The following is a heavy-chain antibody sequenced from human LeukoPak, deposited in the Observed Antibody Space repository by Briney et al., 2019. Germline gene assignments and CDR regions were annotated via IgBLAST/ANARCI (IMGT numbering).Heavy chain of an antibody. CDR1: GFTFSNYG. CDR2: IWYDGSNK. V-gene: IGHV3-33*01. Sequence: GRSLRLSCAASGFTFSNYGMHWVRQAPGKGLEWVAVIWYDGSNKYYADSVKGRFTISRDNAKNSLYLQMNSLRAEDTAVYYCARKPDGDYWGQGTLVTVSS. CDR3: ARKPDGDY. J-gene: IGHJ4*02. D-gene: IGHD5-24*01.